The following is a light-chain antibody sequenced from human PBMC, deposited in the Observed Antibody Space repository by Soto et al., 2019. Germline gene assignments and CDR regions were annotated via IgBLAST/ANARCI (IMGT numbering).Light chain of an antibody. V-gene: IGLV1-40*01. J-gene: IGLJ1*01. Sequence: QSVLTQPPSVSGAPGQRVTISCTGSYSNIGAGYEVHWYQQIPGTAPKLLISGHNNRPSGVPDRFFGSKSGTSASLTIIGLQAEDEADYYCSSFRSGSTLFGTGTKLTVL. CDR3: SSFRSGSTL. CDR2: GHN. CDR1: YSNIGAGYE.